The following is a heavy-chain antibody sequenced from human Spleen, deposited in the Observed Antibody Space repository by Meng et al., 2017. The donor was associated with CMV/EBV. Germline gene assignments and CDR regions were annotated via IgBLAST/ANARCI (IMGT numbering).Heavy chain of an antibody. Sequence: SFSGYYWSWIRQPPGKGLEWIGEINQSGSTNYNPSLKSRVTISVDTSRNQFSLKLSSVTAADTAVHYCARGGLRFLEGLFRNYFDYWGQGTLVTVSS. V-gene: IGHV4-34*01. CDR3: ARGGLRFLEGLFRNYFDY. D-gene: IGHD3-3*01. CDR1: SFSGYY. CDR2: INQSGST. J-gene: IGHJ4*02.